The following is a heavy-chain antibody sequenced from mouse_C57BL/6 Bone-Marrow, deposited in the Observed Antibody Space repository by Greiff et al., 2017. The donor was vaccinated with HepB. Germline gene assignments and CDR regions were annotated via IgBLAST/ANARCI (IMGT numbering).Heavy chain of an antibody. Sequence: DVMLVESGGDLVKPGGSLKLSCAASGFTFSSYGMSWVRQTPDKRLEWVATISSGGSYTYYPDSVKGRFTISRDNAKNTLYLQMSSLKSEDTAVYYCARQAFFDYWGQGTTLTVSS. J-gene: IGHJ2*01. CDR2: ISSGGSYT. V-gene: IGHV5-6*02. CDR1: GFTFSSYG. CDR3: ARQAFFDY.